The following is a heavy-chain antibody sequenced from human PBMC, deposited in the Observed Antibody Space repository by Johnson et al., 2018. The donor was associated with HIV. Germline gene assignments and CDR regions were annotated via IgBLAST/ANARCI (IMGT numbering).Heavy chain of an antibody. D-gene: IGHD3-10*01. CDR3: ARDPPSYGSGSYFRAFDI. CDR1: GFTVSSNY. Sequence: EVQLVESGGGVVQPGRSLRLSCAASGFTVSSNYMSWVRQAPGKGLEWVSYISSTGTTIYYADSVKGRFTISRDNAKNSLYLQMNSLRAEDTAVYYCARDPPSYGSGSYFRAFDIWGQGTMVTVSS. J-gene: IGHJ3*02. V-gene: IGHV3-48*04. CDR2: ISSTGTTI.